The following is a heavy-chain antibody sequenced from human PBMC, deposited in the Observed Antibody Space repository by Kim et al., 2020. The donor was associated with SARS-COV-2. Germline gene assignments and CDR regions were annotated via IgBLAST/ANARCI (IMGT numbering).Heavy chain of an antibody. V-gene: IGHV1-69*13. Sequence: SVKVSCKASGGTFSSYAISWVRQAPGQGLEWMGGIIPIFGTANYAQKFQGRVTIIADESTSTAYMELSSLRSEDTAVYYCARSHYYDSSGYYYNFDYWGQGTLVNVSS. CDR3: ARSHYYDSSGYYYNFDY. CDR1: GGTFSSYA. D-gene: IGHD3-22*01. J-gene: IGHJ4*02. CDR2: IIPIFGTA.